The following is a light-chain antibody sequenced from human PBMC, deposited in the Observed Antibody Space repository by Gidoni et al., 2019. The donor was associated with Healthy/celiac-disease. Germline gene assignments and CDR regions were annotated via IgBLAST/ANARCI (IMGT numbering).Light chain of an antibody. CDR1: ISDVGGYNY. CDR2: DVS. Sequence: SALTQPASESVYPAQSITISCTGSISDVGGYNYVSWYQQHPGKAPKLMIYDVSTRPSGVSNRFSGSKSGNTAYLTISGLQAEDEADYYCSSYTSSSTPYVVFGGGTQLTVL. V-gene: IGLV2-14*03. J-gene: IGLJ2*01. CDR3: SSYTSSSTPYVV.